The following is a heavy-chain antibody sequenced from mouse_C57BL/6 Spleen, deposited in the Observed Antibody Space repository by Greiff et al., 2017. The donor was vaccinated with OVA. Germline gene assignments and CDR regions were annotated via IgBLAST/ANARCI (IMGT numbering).Heavy chain of an antibody. J-gene: IGHJ2*01. CDR2: IYPGSGNT. V-gene: IGHV1-66*01. CDR1: GYSFTSYY. CDR3: AMRVIYYGSSPYYFDY. Sequence: QVQLQQSGPELVKPGASVKISCTASGYSFTSYYIHWVKQRPGQGLEWIGWIYPGSGNTKYNEKFKGKATLTADTSSSTAYMQLSSLTSEDSAVYYCAMRVIYYGSSPYYFDYWGQGTTLTVSS. D-gene: IGHD1-1*01.